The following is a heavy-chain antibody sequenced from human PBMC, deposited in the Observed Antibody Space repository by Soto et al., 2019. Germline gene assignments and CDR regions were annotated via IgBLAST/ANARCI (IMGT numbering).Heavy chain of an antibody. D-gene: IGHD3-10*01. J-gene: IGHJ4*02. CDR3: ARITMVRGVPDY. CDR2: INPNSGGT. CDR1: GYTFTGYY. Sequence: ASVKVSCKASGYTFTGYYMHWGRQAPGQGLEWMGWINPNSGGTNYAQKFQGRVTMTRDTSISTAYMELSRLRSDDTAVYYCARITMVRGVPDYWGQGTLVTVYS. V-gene: IGHV1-2*02.